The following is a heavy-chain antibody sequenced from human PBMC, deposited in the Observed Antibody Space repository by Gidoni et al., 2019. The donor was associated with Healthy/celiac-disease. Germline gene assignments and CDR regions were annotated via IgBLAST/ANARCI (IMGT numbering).Heavy chain of an antibody. CDR3: ARHGGEWGREYYYYYYGMDV. J-gene: IGHJ6*02. V-gene: IGHV5-51*01. CDR1: GYSFTSYW. Sequence: EVQLVQSGAEVKKPGESLKISCKGSGYSFTSYWIGWVRQMPGKGLEWMGIIYPGDSDTRYSPSFQGQVTISADKSISTAYLQWSSLKASDTAMYYCARHGGEWGREYYYYYYGMDVWGQGTTVTVSS. D-gene: IGHD2-8*01. CDR2: IYPGDSDT.